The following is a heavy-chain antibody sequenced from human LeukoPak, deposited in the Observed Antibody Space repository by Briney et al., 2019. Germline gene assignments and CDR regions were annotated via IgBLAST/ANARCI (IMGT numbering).Heavy chain of an antibody. CDR2: ISAYNGNT. D-gene: IGHD3-9*01. CDR3: ARDLELRYFDWLLPPAVYYYYGMDV. V-gene: IGHV1-18*01. CDR1: GYTFTSYD. J-gene: IGHJ6*02. Sequence: ASVKVSCKASGYTFTSYDISWVRQAPGQGLEWMGWISAYNGNTNYAQKLQGRVTMTTDTSTSTAYMELRSLRSDDTAVYYCARDLELRYFDWLLPPAVYYYYGMDVWGQGTTVTVSS.